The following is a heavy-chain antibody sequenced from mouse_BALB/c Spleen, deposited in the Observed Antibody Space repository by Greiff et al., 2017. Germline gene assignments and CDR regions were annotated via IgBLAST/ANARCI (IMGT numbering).Heavy chain of an antibody. CDR1: GFTFSNYW. Sequence: EVMLVESGGGLVQPGGSMKLSCVASGFTFSNYWMNWVRQSPEKGLEWVAEIRLKSNNYATHYAESVKGRFTISRDDSKSSVYLQMNNLRAEDTGIYYCTRRHYYGYYFDYWGQGTTLTVSS. D-gene: IGHD1-2*01. V-gene: IGHV6-6*02. CDR3: TRRHYYGYYFDY. CDR2: IRLKSNNYAT. J-gene: IGHJ2*01.